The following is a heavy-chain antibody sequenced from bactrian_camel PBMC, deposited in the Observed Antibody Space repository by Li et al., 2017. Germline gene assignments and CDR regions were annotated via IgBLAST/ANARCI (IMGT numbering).Heavy chain of an antibody. CDR1: GFTFDTHT. Sequence: VQLVESGGGLVQPGGSLRLSCVASGFTFDTHTMNWVRQAPGTGLEWVSAIRSSGSTYYADSVKGRFTISRDNAKNTVYLQMNSLKSEDTALYYCARGRAPFDRWGQGTQVTVS. V-gene: IGHV3S40*01. D-gene: IGHD2*01. CDR3: ARGRAPFDR. CDR2: IRSSGST. J-gene: IGHJ4*01.